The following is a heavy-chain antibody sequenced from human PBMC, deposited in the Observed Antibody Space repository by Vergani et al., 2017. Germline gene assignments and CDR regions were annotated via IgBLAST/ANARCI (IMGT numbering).Heavy chain of an antibody. D-gene: IGHD3-9*01. CDR2: ISGYNGNT. J-gene: IGHJ6*02. CDR3: ARRVPFSAFEGQMRGYGLDV. CDR1: GYTFTIYS. Sequence: QVQLVQSGAEVKKPGASVKVSCKASGYTFTIYSIGWVRQAPGQGLEWLGWISGYNGNTNYAQKLQGRVTMTTDTSTSKAYMELRNLRSDDTAVYYCARRVPFSAFEGQMRGYGLDVWGQGTTVTVSS. V-gene: IGHV1-18*01.